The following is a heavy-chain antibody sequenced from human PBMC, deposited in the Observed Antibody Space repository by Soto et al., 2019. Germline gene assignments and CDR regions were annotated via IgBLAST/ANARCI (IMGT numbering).Heavy chain of an antibody. Sequence: GGSLRLSCAASGFTFSSCNMNWVPQAPGKRREWVSSIRRSSGYIYSGDSVNGRFTSARDNAKSSRYLQMNSLRGEDTAVYYCARDWYSGYDLDFECYGRESMVAVCS. CDR1: GFTFSSCN. D-gene: IGHD5-12*01. V-gene: IGHV3-21*01. CDR3: ARDWYSGYDLDFEC. J-gene: IGHJ4*02. CDR2: IRRSSGYI.